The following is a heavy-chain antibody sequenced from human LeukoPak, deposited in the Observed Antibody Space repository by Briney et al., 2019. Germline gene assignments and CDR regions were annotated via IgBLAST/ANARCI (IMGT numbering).Heavy chain of an antibody. CDR3: ARGPPYSGSSHFDY. V-gene: IGHV1-69*02. D-gene: IGHD1-26*01. CDR2: IIPILGIA. CDR1: GGTFSSYT. Sequence: SVKVSCKASGGTFSSYTISWVRQAPGQGLEWMGRIIPILGIANYAQKFQGRATITADKSTSTAYMELSSLRSEDTAVYYCARGPPYSGSSHFDYWGQGTLVTVSS. J-gene: IGHJ4*02.